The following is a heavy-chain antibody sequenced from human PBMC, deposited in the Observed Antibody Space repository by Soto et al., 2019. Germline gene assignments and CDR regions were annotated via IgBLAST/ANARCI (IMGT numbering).Heavy chain of an antibody. Sequence: QVQLQEAGPGLVKPSQTLSLTCTVSGGSISSGGYYWNWIRQHPGKGLEWIGYINNSGSTFYNPSLKGRGTISVGTTSNQFSLKVTSMTAADTALYYCARGTTSLAFWGQGLLVTVSS. D-gene: IGHD3-10*01. CDR1: GGSISSGGYY. V-gene: IGHV4-31*03. J-gene: IGHJ4*02. CDR3: ARGTTSLAF. CDR2: INNSGST.